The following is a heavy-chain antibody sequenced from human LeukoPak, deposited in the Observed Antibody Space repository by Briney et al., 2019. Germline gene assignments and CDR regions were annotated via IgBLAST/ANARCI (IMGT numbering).Heavy chain of an antibody. J-gene: IGHJ5*02. D-gene: IGHD3-10*01. CDR3: AMLPNYYGSGSYFDP. V-gene: IGHV1-69*01. CDR1: GGTFSSYA. CDR2: IIPIFGTA. Sequence: SVKVSCKASGGTFSSYAISWVRQAPGRGLEWMGGIIPIFGTANYAQKFQGRVTITADESTSTAYMELSSLRSEDTAVYYCAMLPNYYGSGSYFDPWGQGTLVTVSS.